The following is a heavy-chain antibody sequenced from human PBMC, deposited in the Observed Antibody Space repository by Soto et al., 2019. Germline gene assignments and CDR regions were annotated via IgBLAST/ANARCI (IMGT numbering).Heavy chain of an antibody. V-gene: IGHV3-74*01. Sequence: GRSLRLSCAVSGFTFSGYWIHWVRQAPGKGLVWVSRINSDGSTTSYADSVKGRFTISRDNAKNTLYLQMDSLRAEDTAVYYCASAKIGQYFQVYWGQGNLVTVSS. D-gene: IGHD3-22*01. CDR1: GFTFSGYW. CDR2: INSDGSTT. CDR3: ASAKIGQYFQVY. J-gene: IGHJ4*02.